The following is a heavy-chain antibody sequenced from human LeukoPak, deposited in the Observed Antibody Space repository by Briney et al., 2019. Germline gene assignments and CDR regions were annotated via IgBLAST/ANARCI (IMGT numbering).Heavy chain of an antibody. J-gene: IGHJ4*02. CDR2: VSGSGVST. CDR3: AKRGMTTVKEGFDY. Sequence: QPGRSLRLSCAASGFTFSTYAMSWVRQGPGKGLEWVSAVSGSGVSTYYADSVKGRFTISRDNSKNTLYLQMNGLRAEDTAVYYCAKRGMTTVKEGFDYWGQGTLVTVSS. CDR1: GFTFSTYA. D-gene: IGHD4-11*01. V-gene: IGHV3-23*01.